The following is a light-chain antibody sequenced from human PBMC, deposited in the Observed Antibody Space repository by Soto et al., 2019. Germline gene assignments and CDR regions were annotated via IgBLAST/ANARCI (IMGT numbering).Light chain of an antibody. V-gene: IGKV1-39*01. J-gene: IGKJ4*01. CDR3: QQSYSTLLT. CDR2: AAS. CDR1: QSISSY. Sequence: DLQMTRSPSSLSASVGDRVTITCRASQSISSYLNWYQQKPGKAPKLLIYAASSLQSGVPSRFSGSGSGTDFTLTISSLQPEDFATYYCQQSYSTLLTFGGGTKVEIK.